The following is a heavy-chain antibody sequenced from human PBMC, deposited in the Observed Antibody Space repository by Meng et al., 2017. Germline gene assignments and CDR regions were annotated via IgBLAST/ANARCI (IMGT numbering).Heavy chain of an antibody. J-gene: IGHJ5*01. V-gene: IGHV3-11*01. CDR2: ISSSGATR. D-gene: IGHD4-23*01. CDR1: GFSFSDYY. CDR3: ARSIPVTTPWFDS. Sequence: VQMVESWGALVWPGRSLRLSCAASGFSFSDYYMRWIRQAPGKGLECLSYISSSGATRYYADSVKGRFTISRDNARNLLYLQMNYLRPEDTAVYYCARSIPVTTPWFDSWGQGTLVTVSS.